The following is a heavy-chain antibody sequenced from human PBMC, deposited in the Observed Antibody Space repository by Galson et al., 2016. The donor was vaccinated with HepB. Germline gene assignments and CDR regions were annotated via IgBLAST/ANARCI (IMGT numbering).Heavy chain of an antibody. Sequence: QSGAEVKKPGESLKISCKGSGYIFSNYWIAWVRQMPGKGLEWMGIIYPGDSGTRYSPSFQGQVTISADKSISTAYLQWRSLKASDTAMYYCAKLRAPADSGTYYNVFHYWGQGTLATVSS. V-gene: IGHV5-51*01. CDR2: IYPGDSGT. CDR1: GYIFSNYW. CDR3: AKLRAPADSGTYYNVFHY. D-gene: IGHD3-10*01. J-gene: IGHJ4*02.